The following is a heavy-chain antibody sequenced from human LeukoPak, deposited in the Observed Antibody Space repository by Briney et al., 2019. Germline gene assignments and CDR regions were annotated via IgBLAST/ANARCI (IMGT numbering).Heavy chain of an antibody. CDR1: GGSISTYY. V-gene: IGHV4-59*01. Sequence: SETLSLTCTVSGGSISTYYWSWIRQPPGKGLEWIGNIDYSGSTNYNPSLRSRVTISEDTSKNQFSLKLTSVIAADTAVYFCARDRPLYGMDVWGQGTTVTVSS. CDR3: ARDRPLYGMDV. J-gene: IGHJ6*02. CDR2: IDYSGST. D-gene: IGHD6-6*01.